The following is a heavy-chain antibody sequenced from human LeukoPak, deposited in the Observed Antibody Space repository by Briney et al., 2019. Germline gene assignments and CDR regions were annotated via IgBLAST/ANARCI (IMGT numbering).Heavy chain of an antibody. Sequence: WGSLRLSCAASGFTFSTYAMHGVRQAPGKGLEWVAVISYAGTNKYYADSVKGRFTISRDNSKSTLYLQMNSLRAEDTAVYYCAREHYYYYYYMDVWGKGTTVTVSS. CDR2: ISYAGTNK. V-gene: IGHV3-33*05. CDR1: GFTFSTYA. CDR3: AREHYYYYYYMDV. J-gene: IGHJ6*03.